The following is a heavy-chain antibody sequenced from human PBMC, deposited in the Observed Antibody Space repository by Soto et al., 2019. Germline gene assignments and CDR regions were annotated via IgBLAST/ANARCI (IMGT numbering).Heavy chain of an antibody. D-gene: IGHD1-26*01. CDR2: IIPIFGTA. Sequence: QVQLVQSGAEVKKPGSSVKVSCKASGGTFSSYAISWVRQAPGQGLEWMGGIIPIFGTANYAQKFQGRVTITADXXTXTXXMELSSLRSEDTAVYYCARGVIVGTPGNYYYGMDVWGQGTTVTVSS. CDR3: ARGVIVGTPGNYYYGMDV. V-gene: IGHV1-69*12. CDR1: GGTFSSYA. J-gene: IGHJ6*02.